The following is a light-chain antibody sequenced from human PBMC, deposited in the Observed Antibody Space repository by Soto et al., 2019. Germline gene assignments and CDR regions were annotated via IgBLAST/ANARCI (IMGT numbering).Light chain of an antibody. CDR1: QSVSSN. Sequence: EIVMTQSPATLSVSPGGRDTLSCRANQSVSSNLAWYQQKPGQAPRLLIYDASTRATGIPARFSGSGSGTEFTLTISSLQSEDCAAYYCQQYNNWPPITFGQGTRLEIK. CDR2: DAS. CDR3: QQYNNWPPIT. V-gene: IGKV3-15*01. J-gene: IGKJ5*01.